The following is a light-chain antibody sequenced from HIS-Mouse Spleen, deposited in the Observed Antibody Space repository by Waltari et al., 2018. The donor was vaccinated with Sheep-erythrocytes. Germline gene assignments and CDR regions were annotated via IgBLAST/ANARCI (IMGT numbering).Light chain of an antibody. CDR2: DVS. V-gene: IGLV2-11*01. J-gene: IGLJ1*01. CDR3: CSYAGSYNHV. CDR1: SSDVGGYNY. Sequence: QSALTQPRSVSGSPGQSVTISCTGTSSDVGGYNYVSWYQQHPGKAPKLMIYDVSKRPSGVPDRFSGYKSGNTASLTISGLKAEDEADYYCCSYAGSYNHVFATGTKVTVL.